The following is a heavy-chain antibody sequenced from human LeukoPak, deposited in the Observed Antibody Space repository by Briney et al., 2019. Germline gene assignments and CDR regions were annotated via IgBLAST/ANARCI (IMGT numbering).Heavy chain of an antibody. J-gene: IGHJ4*02. CDR2: ISSSSSYI. D-gene: IGHD3-9*01. CDR1: GFTFSSYS. CDR3: ARDLGGSLRYFDWLPHKQDPSYFDY. V-gene: IGHV3-21*01. Sequence: GGSLRLSCAASGFTFSSYSMNWVRQAPGKGLEWVSSISSSSSYIYYADSVKGRFTISRDNAKNSLYLQMNSLRAEDTAVYYCARDLGGSLRYFDWLPHKQDPSYFDYWGQGTLVTVSS.